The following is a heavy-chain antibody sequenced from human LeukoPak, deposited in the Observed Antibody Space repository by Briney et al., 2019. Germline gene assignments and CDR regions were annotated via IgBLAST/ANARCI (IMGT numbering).Heavy chain of an antibody. CDR1: GFTFSSYW. CDR2: INSDGSRT. V-gene: IGHV3-74*01. J-gene: IGHJ4*02. CDR3: ASGIGVYVDY. Sequence: GGSLRLSCAASGFTFSSYWMHWVRQAPGKGLVWVSRINSDGSRTTYADSVKGRFTISRDNAKNTLYLQMNSLRAEDTAVYYCASGIGVYVDYWGQGSLATVSS. D-gene: IGHD6-19*01.